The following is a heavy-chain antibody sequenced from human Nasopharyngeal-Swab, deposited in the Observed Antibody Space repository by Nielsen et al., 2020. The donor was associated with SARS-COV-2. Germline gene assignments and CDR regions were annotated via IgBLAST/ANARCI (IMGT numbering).Heavy chain of an antibody. Sequence: GGSLRLSCAASGFSCSIYAMSWVRQPPGKGLEWVSTISGSATNTYYADSVKGRFTISRDNSKNTLYLQMNSLRAEDTAVYYCARGGVGAFDIWGQGTMVTVSS. CDR3: ARGGVGAFDI. J-gene: IGHJ3*02. V-gene: IGHV3-23*01. CDR1: GFSCSIYA. D-gene: IGHD2-15*01. CDR2: ISGSATNT.